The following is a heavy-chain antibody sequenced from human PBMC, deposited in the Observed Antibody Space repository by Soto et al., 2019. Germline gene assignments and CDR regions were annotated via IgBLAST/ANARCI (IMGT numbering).Heavy chain of an antibody. CDR3: ARDRMATLEYNWFDP. D-gene: IGHD1-1*01. CDR1: GGTFSSYA. J-gene: IGHJ5*02. Sequence: EVKKPGSSVKVSCKASGGTFSSYAISWVRQAPGQGLEWMGGIIPIFGTANYAQKFQGRVTITAHEATSPAYMERSSLRSEDTAGYYCARDRMATLEYNWFDPWGQGTLVTVSS. V-gene: IGHV1-69*01. CDR2: IIPIFGTA.